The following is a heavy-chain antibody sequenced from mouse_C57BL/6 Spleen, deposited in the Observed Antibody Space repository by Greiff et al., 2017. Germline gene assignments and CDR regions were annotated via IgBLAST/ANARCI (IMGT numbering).Heavy chain of an antibody. J-gene: IGHJ1*03. CDR1: GFTFSDYG. CDR2: ISSGSSTI. D-gene: IGHD1-1*01. V-gene: IGHV5-17*01. CDR3: ARLSSSGWYFDV. Sequence: EVQRVESGGGLVKPGGSLTLSCAASGFTFSDYGMHWVRQAPEKGLEWVAYISSGSSTIYYADTVKGRFTIARDHAKNTLFLQMTSLRSEDTAMYYCARLSSSGWYFDVWGTGTTVTVSS.